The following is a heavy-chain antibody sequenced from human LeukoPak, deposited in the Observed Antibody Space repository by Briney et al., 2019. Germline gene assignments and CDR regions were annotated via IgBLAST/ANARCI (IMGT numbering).Heavy chain of an antibody. D-gene: IGHD2-8*01. CDR1: GGTFSSYA. V-gene: IGHV1-69*05. CDR2: IIPIFGTA. CDR3: ARDLHLYCTNGVCYSNWFDP. Sequence: ASVKVSCKASGGTFSSYAISWVRQAPGQGLEWMGGIIPIFGTANYAQKFQGRVMITTDESTSTAYMELSSLRSEDTAVYYCARDLHLYCTNGVCYSNWFDPWGQGTLVTVSS. J-gene: IGHJ5*02.